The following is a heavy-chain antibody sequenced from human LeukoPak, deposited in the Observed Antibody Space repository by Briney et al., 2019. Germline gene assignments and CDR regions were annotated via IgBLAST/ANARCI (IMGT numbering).Heavy chain of an antibody. Sequence: ASVKLSCKASGATFTSFAISWVRRAPGQGLGWMGRFIPYLGLANYAQKFQGGVTITADKSTSTAYMELSSLRSEDTAVYYCARNYCSSTSCYRYPYYYYGMDVWGQGTTVTVSS. J-gene: IGHJ6*02. CDR1: GATFTSFA. CDR2: FIPYLGLA. V-gene: IGHV1-69*04. CDR3: ARNYCSSTSCYRYPYYYYGMDV. D-gene: IGHD2-2*01.